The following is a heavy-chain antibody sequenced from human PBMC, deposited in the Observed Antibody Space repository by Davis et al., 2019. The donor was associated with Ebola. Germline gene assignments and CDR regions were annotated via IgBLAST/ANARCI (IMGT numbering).Heavy chain of an antibody. V-gene: IGHV3-21*01. Sequence: GGSLRLSCAASGFTFSRYTMNWVRQAPGKGLEWVSSISSSSTYIYYADSVKGRFTISRDNVENSLFLQMTNLRDEDTAVYYCARGEALWGQGSLVTVSS. D-gene: IGHD1-26*01. J-gene: IGHJ4*02. CDR2: ISSSSTYI. CDR3: ARGEAL. CDR1: GFTFSRYT.